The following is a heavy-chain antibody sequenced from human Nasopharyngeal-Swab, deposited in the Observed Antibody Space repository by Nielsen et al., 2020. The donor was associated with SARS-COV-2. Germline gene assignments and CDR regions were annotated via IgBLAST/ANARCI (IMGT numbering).Heavy chain of an antibody. CDR3: VRAAAAADTIDYFDY. D-gene: IGHD6-13*01. J-gene: IGHJ4*02. CDR2: IYTSGSP. Sequence: SETLSLTCTVSGASISSYYWSWIRQPAGKGLEWFGRIYARGRIYTSGSPNYNPSLTSRVTVSVDTSKNQFSLKLSSVTAADTAVYYCVRAAAAADTIDYFDYWGQGTLVTVSS. V-gene: IGHV4-4*07. CDR1: GASISSYY.